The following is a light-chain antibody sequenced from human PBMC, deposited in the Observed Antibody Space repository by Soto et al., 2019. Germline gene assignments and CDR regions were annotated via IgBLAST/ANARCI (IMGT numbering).Light chain of an antibody. CDR1: QSVSSSY. CDR3: QKYNNWPPET. CDR2: GAS. V-gene: IGKV3-15*01. Sequence: EIVLTQSPGTLSLSPGERATLSCRASQSVSSSYLAWYQQKPGQAPRLLIYGASTRATGIPDRFSGSGSGTEFTLPISSLQSEDFAVYYCQKYNNWPPETFGQGTKVDIK. J-gene: IGKJ1*01.